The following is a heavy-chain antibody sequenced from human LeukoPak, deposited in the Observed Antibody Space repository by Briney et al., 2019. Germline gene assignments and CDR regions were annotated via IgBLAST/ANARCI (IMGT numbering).Heavy chain of an antibody. D-gene: IGHD2-15*01. Sequence: SETLSLTCTVSGGSISSGGYYWSWIRQPPGKGLEWIGNIYHSGSTYYNPSLKSRVTISVDRSKNQFSLKLSSVTAADTAVYYCAGAGSADGVDYWGQGTLVTVSS. CDR1: GGSISSGGYY. J-gene: IGHJ4*02. CDR2: IYHSGST. V-gene: IGHV4-30-2*01. CDR3: AGAGSADGVDY.